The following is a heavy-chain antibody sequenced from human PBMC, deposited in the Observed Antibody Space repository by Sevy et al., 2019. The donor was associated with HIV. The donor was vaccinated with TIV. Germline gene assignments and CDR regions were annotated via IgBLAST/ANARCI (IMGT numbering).Heavy chain of an antibody. CDR2: IYPGDSDT. D-gene: IGHD3-10*01. CDR1: GYSFTSYW. V-gene: IGHV5-51*01. Sequence: GESLKISCKGSGYSFTSYWIGWVRQMPGKGLEWMGIIYPGDSDTRYSPSFQGQVTISADKSISTAYLQWSSLKASDTAMYYCARTRITMVRGVIPDFDYWGQGTLVTVSS. J-gene: IGHJ4*02. CDR3: ARTRITMVRGVIPDFDY.